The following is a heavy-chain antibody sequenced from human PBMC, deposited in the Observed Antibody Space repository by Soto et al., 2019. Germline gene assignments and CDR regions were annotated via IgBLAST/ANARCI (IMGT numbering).Heavy chain of an antibody. J-gene: IGHJ6*02. Sequence: SETLSLTCTVSGGSISSGGYYWSWIRQHPRKGLEWIGFIYYSGSTYFNPSLKSRVTISVDTSKNQFSLKLSSVTAADTAVYYCARQRGYSSYDLRDYGMDVWGQGTTVPVSS. CDR1: GGSISSGGYY. D-gene: IGHD5-12*01. CDR2: IYYSGST. V-gene: IGHV4-31*03. CDR3: ARQRGYSSYDLRDYGMDV.